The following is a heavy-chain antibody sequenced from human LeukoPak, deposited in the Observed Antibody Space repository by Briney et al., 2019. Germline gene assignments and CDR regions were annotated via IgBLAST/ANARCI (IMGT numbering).Heavy chain of an antibody. J-gene: IGHJ4*02. Sequence: GESLQISCQGSGYSFTSYWIGWVRQMPGKGLEWMGIIYPGDSDTRYSPSFQGQVTISADKSISTAYLQWSSLKASDTAMYYCARRDYYDSSGYGDYWGQGTLVTVSS. CDR1: GYSFTSYW. V-gene: IGHV5-51*01. CDR3: ARRDYYDSSGYGDY. CDR2: IYPGDSDT. D-gene: IGHD3-22*01.